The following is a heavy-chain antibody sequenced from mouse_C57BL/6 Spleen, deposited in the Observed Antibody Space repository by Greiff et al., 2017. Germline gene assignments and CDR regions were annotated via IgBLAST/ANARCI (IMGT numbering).Heavy chain of an antibody. J-gene: IGHJ3*01. Sequence: EVKLMESGGGLVQPGGSLKLSCAASGFTFSDYGMAWVRQAPRKGPEWVAFISNLAYSIYYADTVTGRFTISRENAKNTLYLEMSSLRSEDTARYYCARQGERRGFAYWGQGTLVTVSA. D-gene: IGHD2-12*01. CDR3: ARQGERRGFAY. CDR1: GFTFSDYG. V-gene: IGHV5-15*01. CDR2: ISNLAYSI.